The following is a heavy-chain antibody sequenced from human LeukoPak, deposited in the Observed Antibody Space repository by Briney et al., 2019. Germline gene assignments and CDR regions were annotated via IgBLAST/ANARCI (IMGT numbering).Heavy chain of an antibody. D-gene: IGHD3-10*01. CDR2: ISDSGDRT. CDR3: AKGGAVSSKSITMIRGTRRYYYYMDV. J-gene: IGHJ6*03. V-gene: IGHV3-23*01. Sequence: PGGSLRLSCGASGFTFSSYGMSWVRQAPGKGLEWVSSISDSGDRTFYADSVKGRFTISRDNSKNTLFLQVSSLRAEDTAVYYCAKGGAVSSKSITMIRGTRRYYYYMDVWGKGTTVTISS. CDR1: GFTFSSYG.